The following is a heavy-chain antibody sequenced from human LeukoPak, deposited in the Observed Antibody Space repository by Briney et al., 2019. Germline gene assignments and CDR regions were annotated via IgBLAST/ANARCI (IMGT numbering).Heavy chain of an antibody. Sequence: GGSLRLSCAASGFTFSSYWMHWVRQPPGKGPVWVSRINSEGTTTSYADSVKGRFTVSRDNAKNTLYLQMSSLRAEDTAVYYCARVGSGGNCNWGQGTLVTVSS. V-gene: IGHV3-74*01. CDR3: ARVGSGGNCN. CDR1: GFTFSSYW. CDR2: INSEGTTT. J-gene: IGHJ4*02. D-gene: IGHD2-15*01.